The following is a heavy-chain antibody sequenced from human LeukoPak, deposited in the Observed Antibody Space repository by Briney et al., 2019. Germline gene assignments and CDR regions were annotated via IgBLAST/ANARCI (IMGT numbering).Heavy chain of an antibody. D-gene: IGHD5-18*01. CDR2: IYYSGST. J-gene: IGHJ4*02. Sequence: SETLSLTCTVSGGSISSGDYSWRWIRQPPGKGLEWIGYIYYSGSTYYNPSLKSRVTISVDTSKNQFSLKLSSVTAADTAVYYCARVMDTAMAGIDYWGQGTLVTVSS. CDR3: ARVMDTAMAGIDY. CDR1: GGSISSGDYS. V-gene: IGHV4-30-4*01.